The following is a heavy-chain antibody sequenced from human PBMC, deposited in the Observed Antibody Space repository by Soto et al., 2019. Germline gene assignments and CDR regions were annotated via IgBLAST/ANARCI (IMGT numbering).Heavy chain of an antibody. V-gene: IGHV3-30*18. CDR2: VSYEGTTK. CDR1: GFTFRWFA. D-gene: IGHD6-19*01. CDR3: ANDDREAVAGAVHFYGMDV. J-gene: IGHJ6*02. Sequence: QVQLVESGGDVVQPGESLRLSCVASGFTFRWFAMLWVRQAPGKGLEWVAAVSYEGTTKTYSDDVKGRFTISRDNSRNTVYLQLDNLRREDTAMYYCANDDREAVAGAVHFYGMDVWGQGTSVTVSS.